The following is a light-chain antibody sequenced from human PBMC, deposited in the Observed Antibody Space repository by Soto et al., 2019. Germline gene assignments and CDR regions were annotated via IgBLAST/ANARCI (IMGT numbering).Light chain of an antibody. J-gene: IGKJ4*01. Sequence: EIVLTQSPATLSLSPGERATLSCRASQSVSSYLDWYQQKPGQAPRLLIYDASNRATGIPARFSGSGSGTDFPLTISSLEPEDFAFYYFQQRSNWPPVTFGGGTKVEIK. CDR2: DAS. CDR1: QSVSSY. V-gene: IGKV3-11*01. CDR3: QQRSNWPPVT.